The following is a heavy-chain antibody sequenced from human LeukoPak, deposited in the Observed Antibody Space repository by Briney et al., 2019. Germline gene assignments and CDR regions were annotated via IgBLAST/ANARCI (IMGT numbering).Heavy chain of an antibody. D-gene: IGHD5-18*01. J-gene: IGHJ4*02. V-gene: IGHV3-48*02. Sequence: TGGSLRLSCAASGFTFSTYTMNWVRQAPGKGLEWVSTVSDSSDVHYSDSVKGRFTISRDNARNPLYLQMNSLRDEDTAVYYCARDGLHTAHFDYWGQGTLVTVSS. CDR2: VSDSSDV. CDR3: ARDGLHTAHFDY. CDR1: GFTFSTYT.